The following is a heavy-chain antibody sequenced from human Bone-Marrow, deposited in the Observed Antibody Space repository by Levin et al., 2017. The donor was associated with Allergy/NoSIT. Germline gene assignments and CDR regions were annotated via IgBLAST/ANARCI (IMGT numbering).Heavy chain of an antibody. D-gene: IGHD3-22*01. CDR3: AKDRGGVYYDSSGNDY. V-gene: IGHV3-30*18. CDR2: ISYDGSNK. Sequence: GGSLRLSCAASGFTFSSYGMHWVRQAPGKGLEWVAVISYDGSNKYYADSVKGRFTISRDNSKNTLYLQMNSLRAEDTAVYYCAKDRGGVYYDSSGNDYWGQGTLVTVSS. J-gene: IGHJ4*02. CDR1: GFTFSSYG.